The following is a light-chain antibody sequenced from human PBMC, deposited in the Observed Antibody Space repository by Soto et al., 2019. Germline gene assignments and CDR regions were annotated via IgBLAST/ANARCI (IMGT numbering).Light chain of an antibody. J-gene: IGKJ4*01. CDR2: GAS. CDR1: QSLSSSY. CDR3: QQFATSPLT. Sequence: EIVMTQSPGTLSLSPGERATLSCRASQSLSSSYSAWYQQKPGQAPRLLIYGASSRATGIPDRFSGSGSGTDFTLTISRLEPEDFAVYYCQQFATSPLTFGGGTKVDIK. V-gene: IGKV3-20*01.